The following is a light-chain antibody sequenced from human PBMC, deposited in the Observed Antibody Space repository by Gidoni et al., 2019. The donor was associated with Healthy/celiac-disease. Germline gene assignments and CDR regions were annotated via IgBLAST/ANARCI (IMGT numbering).Light chain of an antibody. CDR1: PSVLYSSNNKNY. V-gene: IGKV4-1*01. Sequence: DIVMTQSPDSLAVSLGERATINCKSSPSVLYSSNNKNYLAWYQQKPGQPPKRLIYWASTRESGVPDRFSGSGSGRDFTRTVSSLQAEDVAVYYCQQYYSSPTFGQGTKLVIK. CDR3: QQYYSSPT. J-gene: IGKJ2*01. CDR2: WAS.